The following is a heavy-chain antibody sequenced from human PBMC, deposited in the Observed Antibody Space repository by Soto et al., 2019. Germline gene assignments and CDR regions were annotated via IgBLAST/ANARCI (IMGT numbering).Heavy chain of an antibody. D-gene: IGHD6-19*01. CDR2: IWYDGSNK. CDR3: TTCRSLYSLVAWRFSSGCLAFDY. J-gene: IGHJ4*02. Sequence: PGGSLRLSCAASEFTFSSYGMHWVRQAPGKGLEWVAVIWYDGSNKDYAESVKGRFTISRDNSKNTLYLQMNSLKTEDTAVYYCTTCRSLYSLVAWRFSSGCLAFDYWGQGTLVTVSS. CDR1: EFTFSSYG. V-gene: IGHV3-33*01.